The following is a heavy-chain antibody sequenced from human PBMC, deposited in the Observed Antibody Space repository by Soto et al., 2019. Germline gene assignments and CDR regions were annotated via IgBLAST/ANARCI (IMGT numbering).Heavy chain of an antibody. CDR2: INSDGSST. J-gene: IGHJ4*02. CDR1: GFTFSSYW. D-gene: IGHD6-13*01. CDR3: AREVSSSWYENPHDY. Sequence: GSLRLSCAASGFTFSSYWMHWVRQAPGKGLVWVSRINSDGSSTSYADSVKGRFTISRDNAKSTLYLQMNSLRAEDTAVYYCAREVSSSWYENPHDYWGQGTLVTVSS. V-gene: IGHV3-74*01.